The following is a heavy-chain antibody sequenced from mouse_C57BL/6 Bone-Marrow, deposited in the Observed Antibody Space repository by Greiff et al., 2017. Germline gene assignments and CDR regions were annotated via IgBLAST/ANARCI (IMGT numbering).Heavy chain of an antibody. J-gene: IGHJ4*01. V-gene: IGHV1-22*01. CDR1: GYTFTDYN. Sequence: EVQLQQSGPELVKPGASVKMSCKASGYTFTDYNMHWVKQSHGKSLEWIGYINPNNGGTSYNQKFKGKATLTVNKSSSTAYMELRSLTSEDSAVYYCARYLHYDGSSYFAMDYWGQGTSVTVSS. CDR3: ARYLHYDGSSYFAMDY. D-gene: IGHD1-1*01. CDR2: INPNNGGT.